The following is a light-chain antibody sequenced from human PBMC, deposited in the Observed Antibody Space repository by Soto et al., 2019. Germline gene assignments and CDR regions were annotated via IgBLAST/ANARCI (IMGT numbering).Light chain of an antibody. CDR2: EVT. CDR3: RLFGTRNPWV. J-gene: IGLJ3*02. V-gene: IGLV2-8*01. Sequence: QSALTQPPSASGSPGQSVTISCTGTSSDVGAYNYVSWYQQHAGKAPKLVIYEVTKRPSGVPDRFSGSKSANTASLTVSGLPGGDEADFYRRLFGTRNPWVFGGGTKLTVL. CDR1: SSDVGAYNY.